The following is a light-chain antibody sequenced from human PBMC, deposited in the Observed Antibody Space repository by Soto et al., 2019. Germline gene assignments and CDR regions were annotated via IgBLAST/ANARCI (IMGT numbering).Light chain of an antibody. CDR2: SNS. Sequence: QSVLTQPPSASGTPGQRVTISCSGSSSNIGSNTINWYQQLPGTAPKVLIFSNSNRPSGVPDRISGSKSGTSASLAISGLQSEDEADYYCAGWDDTLNGWVFGEWTKLTAL. V-gene: IGLV1-44*01. J-gene: IGLJ3*02. CDR1: SSNIGSNT. CDR3: AGWDDTLNGWV.